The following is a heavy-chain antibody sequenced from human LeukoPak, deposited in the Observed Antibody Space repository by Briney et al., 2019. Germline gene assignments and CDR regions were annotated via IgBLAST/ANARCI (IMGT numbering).Heavy chain of an antibody. Sequence: PGGSLRLSCATSGFTFDSYSMHWVRQAPGKGLESVSAISSNGGSTYYANSVKGRFTISRDNSKNSLYLQMNSLRAEDTAVYYCARDSLSRAATGIAIDYWGQGTLVTVSS. CDR3: ARDSLSRAATGIAIDY. J-gene: IGHJ4*02. V-gene: IGHV3-64*01. D-gene: IGHD6-25*01. CDR1: GFTFDSYS. CDR2: ISSNGGST.